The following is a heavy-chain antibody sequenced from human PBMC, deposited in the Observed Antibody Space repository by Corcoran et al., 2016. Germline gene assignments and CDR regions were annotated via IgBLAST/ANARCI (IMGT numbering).Heavy chain of an antibody. CDR3: AGGLARIAVAGTGWFDP. J-gene: IGHJ5*02. D-gene: IGHD6-19*01. CDR2: ISAYNGNT. CDR1: GYTFTSYG. Sequence: QVQLVQSGAEVKKPGASVKVSCKASGYTFTSYGISWVRQAPGQGLEWMGWISAYNGNTNYAQKLQGRVTMTTDTSTSTAYMELRSLRSDDTAVYYGAGGLARIAVAGTGWFDPWGQGTLVTVSS. V-gene: IGHV1-18*01.